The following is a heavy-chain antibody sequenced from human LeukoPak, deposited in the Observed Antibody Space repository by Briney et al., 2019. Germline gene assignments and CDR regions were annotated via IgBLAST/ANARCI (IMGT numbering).Heavy chain of an antibody. CDR3: ARLDYSNYVVDY. V-gene: IGHV4-59*01. J-gene: IGHJ4*02. CDR2: IYYSGST. CDR1: GGSISSYY. Sequence: SETLSLTCTVSGGSISSYYWSWIRQPPGKGLEWIGYIYYSGSTNYNPSLKSRVTISVDTSKNQFSLKLSSVTAADTAVYYCARLDYSNYVVDYWGQGTLVTVSS. D-gene: IGHD4-11*01.